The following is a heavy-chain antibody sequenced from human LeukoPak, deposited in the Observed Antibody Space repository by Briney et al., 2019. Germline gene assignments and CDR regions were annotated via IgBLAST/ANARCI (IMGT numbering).Heavy chain of an antibody. J-gene: IGHJ4*02. CDR3: AKDRVLLWFGNSPDY. D-gene: IGHD3-10*01. CDR2: ISGSGGST. V-gene: IGHV3-23*01. Sequence: GGSLRLSCAASGFTFSSYAMSWVRQAPGKGLELVSGISGSGGSTYYADPVKGRFTISRDNSKNTLYLQMNSLRAEDTAVYYCAKDRVLLWFGNSPDYWGQGTLVTVSS. CDR1: GFTFSSYA.